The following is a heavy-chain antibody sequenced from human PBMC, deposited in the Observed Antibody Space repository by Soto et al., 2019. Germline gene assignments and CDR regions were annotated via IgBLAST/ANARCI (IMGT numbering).Heavy chain of an antibody. J-gene: IGHJ4*02. CDR2: IYDSGST. V-gene: IGHV4-59*01. D-gene: IGHD4-17*01. CDR3: ARWGVLDYGFVDS. CDR1: GGSISSYY. Sequence: QVQLQESGPGLVKPSETLSLTCTVSGGSISSYYWSWIRQPPGKGLEWLGYIYDSGSTNYNPSIKSRVTISVDASNNQFYLQLSSVTAADTAVYYCARWGVLDYGFVDSWGQGTLVTVSS.